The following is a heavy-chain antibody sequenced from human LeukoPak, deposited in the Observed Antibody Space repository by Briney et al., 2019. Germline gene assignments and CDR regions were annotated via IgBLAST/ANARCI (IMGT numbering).Heavy chain of an antibody. CDR3: ARLLWFGELDWFDP. CDR2: IYTSGST. CDR1: GGSISSGSYY. J-gene: IGHJ5*02. V-gene: IGHV4-61*02. D-gene: IGHD3-10*01. Sequence: SQTLSLTCTVSGGSISSGSYYWSWIRPPAGKGLEWIGRIYTSGSTNYNPSLKSRVTISVDTSKNQFSLKLSSVTAADTAVYYCARLLWFGELDWFDPWGQGTLVTVSS.